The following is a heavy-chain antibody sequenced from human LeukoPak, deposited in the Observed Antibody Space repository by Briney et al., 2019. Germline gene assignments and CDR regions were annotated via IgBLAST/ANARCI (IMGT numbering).Heavy chain of an antibody. J-gene: IGHJ4*02. CDR2: IRYDGSNK. CDR3: ARDRESYYCSSTNCYLHY. D-gene: IGHD2-2*01. V-gene: IGHV3-30*02. Sequence: GGSLRLSCAASGFTFSSYSMNWVRQAPGKGLEWVAFIRYDGSNKYYADSVKGRFTISRDNSKNTLYLQMNSLRAEDTAVYYCARDRESYYCSSTNCYLHYWGQGTLVTVSS. CDR1: GFTFSSYS.